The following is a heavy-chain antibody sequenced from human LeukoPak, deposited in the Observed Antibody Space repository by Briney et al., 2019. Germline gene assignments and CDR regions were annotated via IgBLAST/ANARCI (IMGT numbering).Heavy chain of an antibody. V-gene: IGHV4-4*07. Sequence: SETLSLTCTVSGGSISGYYWSWIRQPAGKGLEWIGRIYTSGSAKYNPSLQSRGTMSVDTSKNQFSLKLSSVIAADTAVYYCAREAPYSTTWYEDYWGQGTLVTVSS. CDR3: AREAPYSTTWYEDY. D-gene: IGHD6-13*01. J-gene: IGHJ4*02. CDR1: GGSISGYY. CDR2: IYTSGSA.